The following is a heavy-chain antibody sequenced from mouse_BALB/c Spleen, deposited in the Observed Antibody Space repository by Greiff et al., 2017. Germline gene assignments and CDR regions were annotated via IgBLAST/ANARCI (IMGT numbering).Heavy chain of an antibody. J-gene: IGHJ4*01. CDR3: ARSDDPYAMDY. CDR2: ISSGSSTI. Sequence: EVQLVESGGGLVQPGGSRKLSCAASGFTFSSFGMHWVRQAPEKGLEWVAYISSGSSTIYYADTVKGRFTISRDNPKNTLFLQMTSLRSEDTAMYYCARSDDPYAMDYWGQGTSVTVSS. V-gene: IGHV5-17*02. CDR1: GFTFSSFG.